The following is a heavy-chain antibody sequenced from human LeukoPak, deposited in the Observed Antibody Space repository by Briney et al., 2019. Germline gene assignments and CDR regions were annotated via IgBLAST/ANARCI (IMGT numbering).Heavy chain of an antibody. CDR2: ISGGGITT. D-gene: IGHD6-19*01. Sequence: GGSLRLSCAASGFTFSNYAMSWVRQAPGKGLEWVSTISGGGITTYYADSAKGRFTISRDNSKNTMFLQMNSLRADNTAVYYCPRQSYASGWNPFDYWGQGILVTVSS. CDR1: GFTFSNYA. CDR3: PRQSYASGWNPFDY. V-gene: IGHV3-23*01. J-gene: IGHJ4*02.